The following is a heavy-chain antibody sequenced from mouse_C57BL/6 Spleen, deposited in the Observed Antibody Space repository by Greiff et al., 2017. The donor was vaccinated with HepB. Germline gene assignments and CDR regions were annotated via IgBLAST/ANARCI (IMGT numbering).Heavy chain of an antibody. CDR1: GFTFSSYG. Sequence: DVMLVESGGDLVKPGGSLKLSCAASGFTFSSYGMSWVRQTPDKRLEWVATISSGGSYTYYPDSVKGRFTISRDNAKNTLYLQMSSLKSEDTAMYYCARHSYDGYFDYWGQGTTLTVSS. CDR3: ARHSYDGYFDY. CDR2: ISSGGSYT. J-gene: IGHJ2*01. V-gene: IGHV5-6*02. D-gene: IGHD2-3*01.